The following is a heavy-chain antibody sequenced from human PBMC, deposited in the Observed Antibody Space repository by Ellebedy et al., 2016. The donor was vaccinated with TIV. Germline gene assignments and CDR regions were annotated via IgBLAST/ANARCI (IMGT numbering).Heavy chain of an antibody. D-gene: IGHD3-9*01. CDR3: AREMTGAGGDAYDL. Sequence: ETLSLTCTTSGFTFGDYAMSWVRQAPGKGLVWVSRINGDGSSTNYADSVKGRFTISRDNARNSLYLQMNSLRAEDTAIYYCAREMTGAGGDAYDLWGQGTMVTVSS. CDR1: GFTFGDYA. CDR2: INGDGSST. J-gene: IGHJ3*01. V-gene: IGHV3-74*01.